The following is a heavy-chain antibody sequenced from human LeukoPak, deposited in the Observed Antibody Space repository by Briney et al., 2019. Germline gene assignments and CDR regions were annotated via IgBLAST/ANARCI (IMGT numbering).Heavy chain of an antibody. Sequence: PSETLSLTCTVSGGSISSGDSYWSWIRQPPGKGLEWIGYIYYSGTTYYSPSLKSRVTISVDTSKNQFSLKLSSVTAADTAVYYCARYTIFGVVIRTAYFDYWGQGTLVTVSS. CDR3: ARYTIFGVVIRTAYFDY. D-gene: IGHD3-3*01. J-gene: IGHJ4*02. CDR2: IYYSGTT. CDR1: GGSISSGDSY. V-gene: IGHV4-30-4*08.